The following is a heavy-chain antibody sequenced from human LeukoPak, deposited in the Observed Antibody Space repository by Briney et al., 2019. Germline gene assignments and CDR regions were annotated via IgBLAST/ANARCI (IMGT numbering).Heavy chain of an antibody. J-gene: IGHJ4*02. CDR3: ARGLYNTYPEDY. V-gene: IGHV1-2*02. CDR2: ISPNTGAT. D-gene: IGHD1-1*01. Sequence: ASVKVSCKSCGYTFTGYYLHWVRQAPGQRLEWMGWISPNTGATKYAQKFQGRVAMTRDTSISIAYMELSRLRSDDTAVYYCARGLYNTYPEDYWGQGTLVTVSS. CDR1: GYTFTGYY.